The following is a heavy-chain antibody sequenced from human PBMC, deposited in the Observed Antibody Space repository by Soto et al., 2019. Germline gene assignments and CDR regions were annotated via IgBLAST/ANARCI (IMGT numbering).Heavy chain of an antibody. CDR3: ARDRTWIPTGGSYYFDY. D-gene: IGHD5-18*01. V-gene: IGHV3-33*01. CDR2: IGYDGIKK. J-gene: IGHJ4*02. CDR1: GFTFSSYG. Sequence: QVQLVESGGGVVQPGRSLRLSCAASGFTFSSYGMHWVRQAPGKGLEWVAVIGYDGIKKHYADSVKGRFTISRDNSKNXXYLQMNSLRAEDTAVYYCARDRTWIPTGGSYYFDYWGQGTLVTVSS.